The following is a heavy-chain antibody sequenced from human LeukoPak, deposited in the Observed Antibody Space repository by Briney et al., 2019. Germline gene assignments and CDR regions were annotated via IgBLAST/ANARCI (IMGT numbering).Heavy chain of an antibody. V-gene: IGHV4-59*01. CDR3: ARESGSYLWRSWLNP. J-gene: IGHJ5*02. D-gene: IGHD3-16*01. Sequence: SETLSLTCTVSGGSISSYYWSWIRQPPGKGLEWIGYIYYSGSTNYNPSLKSRVTISVDTSKNQFSLKLNSVTAADTAVYYCARESGSYLWRSWLNPWGQGTLVTVSS. CDR1: GGSISSYY. CDR2: IYYSGST.